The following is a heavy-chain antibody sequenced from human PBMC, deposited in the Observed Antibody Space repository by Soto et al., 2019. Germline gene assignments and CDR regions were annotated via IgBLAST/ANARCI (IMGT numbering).Heavy chain of an antibody. CDR2: ISAYNGNT. J-gene: IGHJ4*02. V-gene: IGHV1-18*01. CDR3: ARYRYYYDSSGYGDFDY. D-gene: IGHD3-22*01. CDR1: GYTFTSYD. Sequence: GASVKXSCKASGYTFTSYDISWVRQDPGQGLEWMGWISAYNGNTNYAQKLQGRATMTTDTSTSTAYMELRSLRSDDTAVYYCARYRYYYDSSGYGDFDYWGQGTLVTVSS.